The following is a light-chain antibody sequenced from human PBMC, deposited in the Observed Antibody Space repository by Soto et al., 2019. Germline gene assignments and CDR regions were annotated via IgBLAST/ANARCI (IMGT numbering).Light chain of an antibody. CDR3: QHYSSSPRSWT. CDR1: QSVSSSY. CDR2: GAS. Sequence: EMVLTQSPGILSLSPGERATLSCRASQSVSSSYLAWYQQKPRQAPRLRIYGASSRATGIPDRFSCSGFGTDVTLTINRLEPEDCAVYYCQHYSSSPRSWTFGQGTKVDIK. J-gene: IGKJ1*01. V-gene: IGKV3-20*01.